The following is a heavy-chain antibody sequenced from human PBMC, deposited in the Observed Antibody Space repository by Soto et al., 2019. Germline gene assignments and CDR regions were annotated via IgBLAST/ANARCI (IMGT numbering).Heavy chain of an antibody. Sequence: SETLSLTCTVSGGSISSYYWSWIRQPPGKGLEWIGYIYYSGSTNYNPSLKSRVTISVDTSKNQFSLKLSSVTAADTAVYYCARGIQLWEAVFDYWGQGTLVTVSS. D-gene: IGHD5-18*01. V-gene: IGHV4-59*01. CDR1: GGSISSYY. J-gene: IGHJ4*02. CDR2: IYYSGST. CDR3: ARGIQLWEAVFDY.